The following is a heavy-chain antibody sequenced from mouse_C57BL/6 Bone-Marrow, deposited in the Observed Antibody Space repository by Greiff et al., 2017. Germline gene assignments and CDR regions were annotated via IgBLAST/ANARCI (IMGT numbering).Heavy chain of an antibody. J-gene: IGHJ2*01. V-gene: IGHV1-47*01. Sequence: VKLMESGAELVKPGASVKMSCKASGYTFTTYPIEWMKQNHGKSLEWIGNFHPYNDDTKYNEKFKGKATLTVEKSSSTVYLELSRLTSDDSAVYYCARGGNYGGYYFDYRGQGTTLTVSS. CDR3: ARGGNYGGYYFDY. CDR1: GYTFTTYP. CDR2: FHPYNDDT. D-gene: IGHD2-1*01.